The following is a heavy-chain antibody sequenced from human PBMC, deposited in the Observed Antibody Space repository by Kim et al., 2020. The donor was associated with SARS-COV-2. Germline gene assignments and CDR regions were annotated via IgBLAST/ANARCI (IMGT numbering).Heavy chain of an antibody. V-gene: IGHV5-51*01. CDR1: GYGFPGYW. D-gene: IGHD3-10*01. Sequence: GESLKISCQASGYGFPGYWIGWMRQMPGKGLEWMGIIYPDRSESRYSPSFQGQVTFSVDKSINTAYLQWSSLKASDTATYYRARFSGPRLLNNHFDPWGQGPPVTVSS. CDR3: ARFSGPRLLNNHFDP. CDR2: IYPDRSES. J-gene: IGHJ5*02.